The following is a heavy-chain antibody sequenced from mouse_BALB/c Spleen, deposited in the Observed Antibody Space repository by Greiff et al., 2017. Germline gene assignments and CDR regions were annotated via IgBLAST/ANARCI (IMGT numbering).Heavy chain of an antibody. D-gene: IGHD4-1*01. CDR3: ARHRGLTGDWYFDV. CDR1: GFTFSSYY. V-gene: IGHV5-6-2*01. Sequence: VMLVESGGGLVKLGGSLKLSCAASGFTFSSYYMSWVRQTPEKRLELVAAINSNGGSTYYPDTVKGRFTISRDNAKNTLYLQMSSLKSEDTALYYGARHRGLTGDWYFDVWGAGTTGTVSS. CDR2: INSNGGST. J-gene: IGHJ1*01.